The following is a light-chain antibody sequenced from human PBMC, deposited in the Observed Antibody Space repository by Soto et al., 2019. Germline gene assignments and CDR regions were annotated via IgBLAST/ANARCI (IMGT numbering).Light chain of an antibody. J-gene: IGLJ1*01. CDR1: SSNIGAGYE. CDR3: QSNDSSPLGHV. Sequence: QSVLTQPPSVSEAPGQRVTISCTGSSSNIGAGYEAHWYQQIPGTAPKLLIYDNNNRPSGVPDRFSGSKSGPSASLAITGLQAEADAEYCCQSNDSSPLGHVFGTGTNLTVL. CDR2: DNN. V-gene: IGLV1-40*01.